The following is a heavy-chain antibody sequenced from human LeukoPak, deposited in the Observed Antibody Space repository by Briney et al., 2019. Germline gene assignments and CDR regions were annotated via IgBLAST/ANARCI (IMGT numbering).Heavy chain of an antibody. Sequence: GGSLRLSCAASGFTLSSYGMHWVRQAPGKGLEWVAVISYDGSNKYYADSVKGRFTISRDNSKNTLYLQMNSLRAEDTAVYYCAKVKQLVADYWGQGTLVTVSS. J-gene: IGHJ4*02. CDR2: ISYDGSNK. CDR1: GFTLSSYG. D-gene: IGHD6-6*01. CDR3: AKVKQLVADY. V-gene: IGHV3-30*18.